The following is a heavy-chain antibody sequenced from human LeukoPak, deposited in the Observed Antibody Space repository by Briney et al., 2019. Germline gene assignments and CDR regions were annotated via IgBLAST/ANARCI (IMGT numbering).Heavy chain of an antibody. CDR2: MNPNSGKT. D-gene: IGHD3-3*01. J-gene: IGHJ5*02. Sequence: VASVKVSCKASGYTFTSYDINWGRQGTGQGCEWMGWMNPNSGKTGYAQKYQGRVTMTRNTSISTAYMELSSLRSEDTAVYYCARAVVFVQSYYDFWSGYDRGAWFDPWGQGTLVTVSS. V-gene: IGHV1-8*01. CDR3: ARAVVFVQSYYDFWSGYDRGAWFDP. CDR1: GYTFTSYD.